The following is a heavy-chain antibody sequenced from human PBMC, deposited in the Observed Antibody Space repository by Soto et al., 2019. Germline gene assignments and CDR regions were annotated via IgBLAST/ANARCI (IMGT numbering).Heavy chain of an antibody. CDR2: ISNDGNNK. V-gene: IGHV3-30*03. J-gene: IGHJ4*02. D-gene: IGHD3-9*01. Sequence: VGSLRLSCAASGFTFSGYGMHWVRQAPGKGLEWVAVISNDGNNKYYVDSVKGRFTISRDNAKNTLYLQMNSLGVDDTALYYCSYDTFGDKDFWGQGTTVTVSS. CDR1: GFTFSGYG. CDR3: SYDTFGDKDF.